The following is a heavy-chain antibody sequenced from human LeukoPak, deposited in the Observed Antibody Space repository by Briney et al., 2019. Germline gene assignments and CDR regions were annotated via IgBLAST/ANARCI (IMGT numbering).Heavy chain of an antibody. Sequence: GGSLRLSCAASGFTFINTWMNWVRQAPGKGLEWVGRIKSEIDGGATDYAAPVQGGFTISRDDSQATLYLQTNSLKTEDTAVYYCTTGGSVIVAGTRAFDIWGQGTMVTVSS. J-gene: IGHJ3*02. D-gene: IGHD5-12*01. CDR2: IKSEIDGGAT. CDR3: TTGGSVIVAGTRAFDI. V-gene: IGHV3-15*07. CDR1: GFTFINTW.